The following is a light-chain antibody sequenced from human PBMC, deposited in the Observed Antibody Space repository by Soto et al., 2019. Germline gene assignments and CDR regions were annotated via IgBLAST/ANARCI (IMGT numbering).Light chain of an antibody. CDR3: QQRSNWPPT. V-gene: IGKV3-11*01. J-gene: IGKJ4*01. CDR2: DAS. Sequence: EIVLTQSPATLSLSPGERATLSCRASQSVSSYLAWYQQKPGQAPRLLIYDASNRATGIPARFSGSGSGTTFTFPFSGLEPEVLAFYYCQQRSNWPPTFGGGTKVDIK. CDR1: QSVSSY.